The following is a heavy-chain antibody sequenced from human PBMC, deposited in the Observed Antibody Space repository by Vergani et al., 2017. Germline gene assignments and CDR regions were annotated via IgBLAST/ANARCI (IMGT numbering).Heavy chain of an antibody. D-gene: IGHD2-21*02. V-gene: IGHV4-39*01. J-gene: IGHJ4*02. CDR2: VYYIGST. Sequence: PPGKGLARIGDVYYIGSTYYNPSLKGRVFISVDTSKNQFSLKLSSVTAADTAVYYCARPTYCVSDCYYFDYWGQGTLVTVSS. CDR3: ARPTYCVSDCYYFDY.